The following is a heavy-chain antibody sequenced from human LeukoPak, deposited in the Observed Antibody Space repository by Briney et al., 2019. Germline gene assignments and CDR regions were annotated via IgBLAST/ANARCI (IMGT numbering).Heavy chain of an antibody. J-gene: IGHJ4*02. V-gene: IGHV3-11*01. CDR1: GFTFTDYY. D-gene: IGHD2-2*01. CDR2: ISSSGSPI. Sequence: GGSLRLSCAASGFTFTDYYMSWIRQAPGKGLDWVSYISSSGSPISYAGSVKGRFTISRDNAENSLYLQMNSLRVEDTAVYYCARADCSSTRCYEFDYWGQGTLVIVSS. CDR3: ARADCSSTRCYEFDY.